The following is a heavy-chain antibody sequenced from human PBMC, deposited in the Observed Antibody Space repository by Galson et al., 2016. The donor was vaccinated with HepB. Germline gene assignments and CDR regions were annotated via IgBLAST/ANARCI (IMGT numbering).Heavy chain of an antibody. Sequence: SETLSLTCAVYGGSFSGYYWSWIRQPPGKGLEWIGEINHSGSTNYNPSLKSRVTISVDTSKNQFSLKLSSVTAADTAVYYCARGGLVRFLEWLSDYYGMDGGGQGTTVTVAS. CDR2: INHSGST. CDR3: ARGGLVRFLEWLSDYYGMDG. J-gene: IGHJ6*02. D-gene: IGHD3-3*01. V-gene: IGHV4-34*01. CDR1: GGSFSGYY.